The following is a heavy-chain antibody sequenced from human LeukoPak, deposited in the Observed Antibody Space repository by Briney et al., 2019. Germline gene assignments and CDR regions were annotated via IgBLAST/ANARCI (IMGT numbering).Heavy chain of an antibody. J-gene: IGHJ4*02. CDR3: ARGGWSPNY. CDR2: ISYDGSNK. CDR1: GFTFSSHA. D-gene: IGHD6-19*01. V-gene: IGHV3-30*04. Sequence: GGSLRLSCAASGFTFSSHAMHWVRQAPGKGLEWVAVISYDGSNKYYADSVKGRFTISRDNSKNTLYLQMNSLRAEDTAVYYCARGGWSPNYWGQGTLVTVSS.